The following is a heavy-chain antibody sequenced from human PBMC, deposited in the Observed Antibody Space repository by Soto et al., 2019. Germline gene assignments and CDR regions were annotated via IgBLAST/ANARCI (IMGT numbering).Heavy chain of an antibody. V-gene: IGHV3-23*01. CDR2: ISGSGGST. CDR3: AKDSHGNDFWSGYYPSSDY. J-gene: IGHJ4*02. D-gene: IGHD3-3*01. Sequence: EVQLLESGGGLVQPGGSLRLSCAASGFTFSSYAMSWVRQAPGKGLEWVSAISGSGGSTYYADSVKGRFTISRDNSKNTLYLQMNSLRAEDTAVYYCAKDSHGNDFWSGYYPSSDYWGQGTLVIVSS. CDR1: GFTFSSYA.